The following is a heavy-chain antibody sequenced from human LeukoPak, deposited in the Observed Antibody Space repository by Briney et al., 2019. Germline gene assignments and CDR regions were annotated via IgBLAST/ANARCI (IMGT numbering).Heavy chain of an antibody. Sequence: ASVKVSCKASGYTFTGYYMHWVRQAPGQGLEWMGRINPNSGGTNYAQKFQGRVTMTRDTSISTAYMELSRLRSDDTAVYYCARSTYGSGSYSVYWGQGSLVTVSS. D-gene: IGHD3-10*01. J-gene: IGHJ4*02. CDR2: INPNSGGT. CDR3: ARSTYGSGSYSVY. V-gene: IGHV1-2*06. CDR1: GYTFTGYY.